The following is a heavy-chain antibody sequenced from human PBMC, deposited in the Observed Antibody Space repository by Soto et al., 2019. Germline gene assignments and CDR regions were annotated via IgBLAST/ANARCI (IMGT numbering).Heavy chain of an antibody. D-gene: IGHD2-8*01. J-gene: IGHJ5*02. CDR1: GFTFSSYG. Sequence: GGSLRLSCAASGFTFSSYGMHWVRQAPGKGLEWVAVIWYDGSNKYYADSVKGRFTISRDNSKNTLYLQMNSLRAEDTAVYYCARDTTQTGGVLMVYAIGWFDPWGQGTLVTVSS. CDR3: ARDTTQTGGVLMVYAIGWFDP. CDR2: IWYDGSNK. V-gene: IGHV3-33*01.